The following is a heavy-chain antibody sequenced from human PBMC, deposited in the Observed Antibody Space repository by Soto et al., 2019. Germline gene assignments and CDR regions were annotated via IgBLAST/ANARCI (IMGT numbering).Heavy chain of an antibody. D-gene: IGHD2-15*01. V-gene: IGHV3-74*01. CDR2: INSDGSVS. CDR3: ARGDCVGGSCYSLAGSFYYYMDV. J-gene: IGHJ6*03. CDR1: GFTFSNYW. Sequence: EVKLVESGGGLVQPGGSLRLSCAASGFTFSNYWMYWVRQAPGQGLVWVSRINSDGSVSRYADSVKGRLTISRDNVKNTLYLQMNSLRVEDTAVCYCARGDCVGGSCYSLAGSFYYYMDVWGKGTTVTVFS.